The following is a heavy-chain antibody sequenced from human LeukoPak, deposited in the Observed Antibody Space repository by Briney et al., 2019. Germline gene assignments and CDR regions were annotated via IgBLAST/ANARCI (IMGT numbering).Heavy chain of an antibody. CDR1: GFTFSSYA. CDR3: ARATDILTGYLDY. CDR2: ISYDGSNK. D-gene: IGHD3-9*01. J-gene: IGHJ4*02. V-gene: IGHV3-30-3*01. Sequence: PGGSLRLSCAASGFTFSSYAMHWVRQAPGKGLEWVAVISYDGSNKYYADSVKGRFTISRDNSKNTLYLQMNSLRAEDTAVYYCARATDILTGYLDYWGQGTLVTVSS.